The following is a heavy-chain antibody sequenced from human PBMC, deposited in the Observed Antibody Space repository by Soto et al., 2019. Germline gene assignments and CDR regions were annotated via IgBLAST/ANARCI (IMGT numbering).Heavy chain of an antibody. J-gene: IGHJ3*02. CDR3: ARERAVANDASDI. CDR1: GFTFSSYW. V-gene: IGHV3-7*01. D-gene: IGHD6-19*01. CDR2: IKQDGSEK. Sequence: GGSLRLSCAASGFTFSSYWMSWVRQAPGKGLEWVANIKQDGSEKYYVDSVKGRFTISRDNAKNSLYLQMNSLRAEDTAVYYCARERAVANDASDIWGQGTMVTVSS.